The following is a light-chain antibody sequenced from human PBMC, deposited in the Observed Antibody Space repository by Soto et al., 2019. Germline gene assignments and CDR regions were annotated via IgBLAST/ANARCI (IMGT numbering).Light chain of an antibody. CDR3: QSYDSSHVV. CDR2: GNN. Sequence: QSVLTQPPSLSGAPGQRVTISCTGSSSNIGAGYDVHWYQQLPGTAPKLLIYGNNNRPSGVPDRFSGSKSGTSASLAITGLQAEDEADYYCQSYDSSHVVFGGGTKLTVL. V-gene: IGLV1-40*01. CDR1: SSNIGAGYD. J-gene: IGLJ2*01.